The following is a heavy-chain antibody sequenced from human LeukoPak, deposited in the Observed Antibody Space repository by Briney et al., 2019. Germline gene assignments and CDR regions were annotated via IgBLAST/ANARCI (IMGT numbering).Heavy chain of an antibody. V-gene: IGHV3-11*05. D-gene: IGHD3-10*01. J-gene: IGHJ4*02. CDR3: ARAKGRRDYFDY. Sequence: LSLTCAVYGGSFSGYYWSWVRQAPGKGLEWLSCISGSSTYTNSADSVKGRLAISRDNAKNSLYLQMNSLRAEDTAVYFCARAKGRRDYFDYWGQGTLVTVSS. CDR1: GGSFSGYY. CDR2: ISGSSTYT.